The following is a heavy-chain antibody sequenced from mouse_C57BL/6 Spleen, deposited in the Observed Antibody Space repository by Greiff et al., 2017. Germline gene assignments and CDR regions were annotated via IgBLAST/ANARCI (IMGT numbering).Heavy chain of an antibody. V-gene: IGHV1-4*01. CDR1: GYTFTSYT. D-gene: IGHD1-1*01. CDR3: AREEIDYYGSSYEKFDY. Sequence: QVQLQQSGAELARPGASVKLSCKASGYTFTSYTMHWVKQRPGQGLEWIGYINPSSGYTKYNQKFKDKATLTADISSSTAYMQLSSLPSEDSAVYYCAREEIDYYGSSYEKFDYWGQGTMLTVS. J-gene: IGHJ2*01. CDR2: INPSSGYT.